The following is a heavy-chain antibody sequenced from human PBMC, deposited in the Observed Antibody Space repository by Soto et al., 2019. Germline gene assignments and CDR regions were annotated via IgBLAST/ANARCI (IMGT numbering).Heavy chain of an antibody. Sequence: GGSLRLSCAASGFTFSSYAMHWVRQAPGKGLEWVAVISYDGSNKYYADSVKGRFTISRDNSKNTLYLQMNSLRAEDTAVYYCERDNEGYCSGGSCYSAFDIWGQGTMVTVSS. CDR2: ISYDGSNK. V-gene: IGHV3-30*04. CDR1: GFTFSSYA. CDR3: ERDNEGYCSGGSCYSAFDI. D-gene: IGHD2-15*01. J-gene: IGHJ3*02.